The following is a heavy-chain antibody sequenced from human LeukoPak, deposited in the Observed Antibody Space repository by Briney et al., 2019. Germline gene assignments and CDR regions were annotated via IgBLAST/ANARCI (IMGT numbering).Heavy chain of an antibody. CDR2: IVVGSGNT. CDR3: AAEGLSGSSSERYYYYYGMDV. V-gene: IGHV1-58*01. CDR1: GFTFTSSA. Sequence: SVKVSCKASGFTFTSSAVRWVRQARGQRLEWIGWIVVGSGNTNYAQKFQERVTITRDMSTSTAYMELSSLRSEDTAVYYCAAEGLSGSSSERYYYYYGMDVWGQGTTVTVSS. J-gene: IGHJ6*02. D-gene: IGHD6-6*01.